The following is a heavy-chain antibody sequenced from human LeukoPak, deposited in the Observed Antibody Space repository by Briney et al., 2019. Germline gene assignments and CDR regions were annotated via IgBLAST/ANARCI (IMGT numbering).Heavy chain of an antibody. CDR3: ARLVSGVGNWFDP. CDR1: GYSFTSYW. D-gene: IGHD1-26*01. CDR2: IYPGDSDT. J-gene: IGHJ5*02. V-gene: IGHV5-51*01. Sequence: GESLKISCKGSGYSFTSYWVVWVRQMPGKGLEWMGIIYPGDSDTRYSPSFQGQVTLSADKSIRTAYLQWSSLKASDTAMYYCARLVSGVGNWFDPRGQGTLVTVSS.